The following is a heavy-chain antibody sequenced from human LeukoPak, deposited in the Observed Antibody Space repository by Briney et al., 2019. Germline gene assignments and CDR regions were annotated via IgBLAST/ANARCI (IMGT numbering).Heavy chain of an antibody. Sequence: PSETLSLTCTVSGGSIIGSTYYWGWIRQPPGKGLEWIGSAFYTGDTYYKSSLKSRVTISVDTSKNQFSLKLGSMTAADPAVYYCGRLREAMTTVTSIFDSWGQGTLVTVSS. CDR1: GGSIIGSTYY. CDR3: GRLREAMTTVTSIFDS. V-gene: IGHV4-39*01. D-gene: IGHD4-17*01. CDR2: AFYTGDT. J-gene: IGHJ4*02.